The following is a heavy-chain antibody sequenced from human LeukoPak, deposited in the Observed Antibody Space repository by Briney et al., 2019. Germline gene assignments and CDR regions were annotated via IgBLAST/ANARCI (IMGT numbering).Heavy chain of an antibody. CDR1: GFTVSSNY. D-gene: IGHD3-22*01. V-gene: IGHV3-66*01. Sequence: PGGSLRLSCAASGFTVSSNYMSWVRQAPGKGLEWVSVIYSGGSTYYADSVKGRFTISRDNSKNTLYLQMNSLRAEDTAVYYCASYYSNSREDYYYYGMDVWGQGTTVTVSS. CDR3: ASYYSNSREDYYYYGMDV. CDR2: IYSGGST. J-gene: IGHJ6*02.